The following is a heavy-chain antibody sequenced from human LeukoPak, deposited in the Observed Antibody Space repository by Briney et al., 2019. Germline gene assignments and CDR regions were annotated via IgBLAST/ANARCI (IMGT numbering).Heavy chain of an antibody. CDR1: GFTFIDYD. V-gene: IGHV3-13*01. CDR3: AKGIVGTTGMGPLDI. D-gene: IGHD1-26*01. Sequence: GGSLRLSCAASGFTFIDYDMHWVRQVIGKGLEWVSAIGIRGDTHYSGSVKGRFTISRDNAKNSLYLQMSSLRAEDTALYYCAKGIVGTTGMGPLDIWGQGTMVTVSS. J-gene: IGHJ3*02. CDR2: IGIRGDT.